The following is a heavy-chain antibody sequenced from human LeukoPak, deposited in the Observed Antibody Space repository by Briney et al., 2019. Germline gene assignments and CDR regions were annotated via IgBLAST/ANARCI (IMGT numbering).Heavy chain of an antibody. CDR3: ARDFRGPYYDILTGLQEFDI. CDR2: INPSGGST. J-gene: IGHJ3*02. D-gene: IGHD3-9*01. Sequence: GASVKVSCKASGYTFTSYYMHWVRQAPGQGLEWMGIINPSGGSTSYAQKFQGRVTMTRDMSTSTVYMELSSLRSEDTAVYYCARDFRGPYYDILTGLQEFDIWGQGTMVTVSS. V-gene: IGHV1-46*01. CDR1: GYTFTSYY.